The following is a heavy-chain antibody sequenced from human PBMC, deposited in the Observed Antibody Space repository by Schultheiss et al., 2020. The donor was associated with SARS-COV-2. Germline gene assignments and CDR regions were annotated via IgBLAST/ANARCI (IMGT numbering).Heavy chain of an antibody. D-gene: IGHD1-26*01. Sequence: GGSLRLSCAASGFTFSSYGMHWVRQAPGKGLEWVTFIRYDGSNKYYADSVKGRFTISRDNSKNTVYLQLDSLRAEDTAVYYCARKPVRRVGATKIDYFDYWGQGTLVTVSS. CDR2: IRYDGSNK. J-gene: IGHJ4*02. CDR3: ARKPVRRVGATKIDYFDY. V-gene: IGHV3-30*02. CDR1: GFTFSSYG.